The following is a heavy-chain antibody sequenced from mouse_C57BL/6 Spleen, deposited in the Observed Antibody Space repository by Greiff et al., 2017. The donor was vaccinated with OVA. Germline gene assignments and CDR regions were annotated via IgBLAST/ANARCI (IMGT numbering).Heavy chain of an antibody. CDR1: GFTFSDYG. J-gene: IGHJ4*01. CDR2: ISSGSSTI. Sequence: DVKLVESGGGLVKPGGSLKLSCAASGFTFSDYGMHWVRQAPEKGLEWVAYISSGSSTIYYADTVKGRFTISRDNDKNTLFLQMTSLRSEDTAMYYCARTPSVYYYAMDYWGQGTSVTVSS. CDR3: ARTPSVYYYAMDY. V-gene: IGHV5-17*01.